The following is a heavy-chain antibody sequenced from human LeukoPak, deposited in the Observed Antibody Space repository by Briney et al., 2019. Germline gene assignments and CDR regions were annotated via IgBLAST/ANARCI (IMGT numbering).Heavy chain of an antibody. D-gene: IGHD2-21*02. V-gene: IGHV1-69*04. CDR3: ARVKHIVVVTAIDDAFDI. Sequence: ASVKVSCKASGYTFTSYGISWVRQAPGQGLEWMGRIIPILGIANYAQKFQGRVTITADKSTSTAYMELSSLRSEDTAVYYCARVKHIVVVTAIDDAFDIWGQGTMVTVSS. CDR1: GYTFTSYG. CDR2: IIPILGIA. J-gene: IGHJ3*02.